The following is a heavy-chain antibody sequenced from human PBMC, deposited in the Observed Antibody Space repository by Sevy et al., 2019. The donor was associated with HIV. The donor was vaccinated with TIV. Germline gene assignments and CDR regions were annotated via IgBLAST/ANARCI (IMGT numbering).Heavy chain of an antibody. CDR3: ARAKGYSSGWYEVDAFDI. Sequence: GGSLRLSCAASGFTFSSYWMHWVRQAPGKGLVWVSRINSDGSNTSYADSVKGRFTISRDNAKNTLYLQMNSLRAEDTAVYYCARAKGYSSGWYEVDAFDIWGQGTMVTVSS. J-gene: IGHJ3*02. CDR1: GFTFSSYW. D-gene: IGHD6-19*01. CDR2: INSDGSNT. V-gene: IGHV3-74*01.